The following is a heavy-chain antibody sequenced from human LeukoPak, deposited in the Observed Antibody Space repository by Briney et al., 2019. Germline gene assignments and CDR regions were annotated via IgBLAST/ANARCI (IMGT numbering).Heavy chain of an antibody. D-gene: IGHD6-25*01. V-gene: IGHV3-53*01. CDR1: GFTVSTIY. Sequence: GGSLRLSCAASGFTVSTIYTSWVRQAPGKGLEWVSLIYSGGSTYYTDPVKGRFTISRDNSKNTLYLQMNSLRAEDTAVYYCARGDSSGSYFDYWGQGTPVTVSS. CDR2: IYSGGST. CDR3: ARGDSSGSYFDY. J-gene: IGHJ4*02.